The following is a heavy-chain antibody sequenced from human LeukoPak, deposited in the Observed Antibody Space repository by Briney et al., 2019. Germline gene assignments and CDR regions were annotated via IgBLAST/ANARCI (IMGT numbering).Heavy chain of an antibody. Sequence: PGGSLRLSCAAPGFSFSSYSMNWVRQAPGKGLEWVSYISSSCSSIYYADSVKGRFTISRDNAKNSLYLQMNSLRAEDTALYYCARPSLGDFYGDYEYAFDIWGQGTMVTVSS. CDR3: ARPSLGDFYGDYEYAFDI. CDR2: ISSSCSSI. CDR1: GFSFSSYS. D-gene: IGHD4-17*01. V-gene: IGHV3-48*04. J-gene: IGHJ3*02.